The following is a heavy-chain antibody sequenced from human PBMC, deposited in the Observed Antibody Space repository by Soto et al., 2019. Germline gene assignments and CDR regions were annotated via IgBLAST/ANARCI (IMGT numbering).Heavy chain of an antibody. CDR2: LNPKDSFA. CDR1: GFIFTSYW. CDR3: ARNKSGGGSYPFDF. Sequence: PXESLKVSWKSSGFIFTSYWLSLVLQMPGKGLEWMGMLNPKDSFANYSPSFRGHVTISPDTSVTTAYLKWSSLKASDTAIYYCARNKSGGGSYPFDFWGQGTLVTVSS. D-gene: IGHD3-10*01. V-gene: IGHV5-10-1*01. J-gene: IGHJ4*02.